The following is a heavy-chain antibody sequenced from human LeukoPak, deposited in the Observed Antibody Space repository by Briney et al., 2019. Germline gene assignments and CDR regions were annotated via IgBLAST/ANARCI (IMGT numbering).Heavy chain of an antibody. CDR2: IYPGDSDT. J-gene: IGHJ4*02. Sequence: GESLKISCKGSGYNFTNYWIDWVRQMPGKGLEWMGIIYPGDSDTRYSPSFQGQVTFSADESISTAYLQWSNLKASDTAIYYCARRSSIAPRLFDYWGQGTLVTVSS. CDR1: GYNFTNYW. D-gene: IGHD6-6*01. V-gene: IGHV5-51*01. CDR3: ARRSSIAPRLFDY.